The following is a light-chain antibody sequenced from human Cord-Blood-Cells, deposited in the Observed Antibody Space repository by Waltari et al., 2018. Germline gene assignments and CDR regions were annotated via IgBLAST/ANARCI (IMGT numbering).Light chain of an antibody. V-gene: IGKV4-1*01. J-gene: IGKJ1*01. CDR2: WAS. CDR1: QSVLYSSNNKNY. Sequence: DIVMTQSPDSLAVSLGERDTINCKSSQSVLYSSNNKNYLAWYQKKPGQPPKLLSYWASTPASVAPDRFSGSGSGTDFTLTTSSLQTKDVAVYYCQPYYSTPPTFGQGTKVEIK. CDR3: QPYYSTPPT.